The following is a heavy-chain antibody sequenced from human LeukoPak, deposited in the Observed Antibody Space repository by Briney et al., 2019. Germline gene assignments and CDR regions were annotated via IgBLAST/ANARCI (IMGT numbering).Heavy chain of an antibody. CDR3: ARDSYSSSSISRGLDY. Sequence: PGRSLRLSCAASGFTFSSYAMHWVRQAPGKGLEWVAVISYDGSNKYYADSVKGRFTISRDNSKNTLYLQMNSLRAEDTAVYYCARDSYSSSSISRGLDYWGQGTLVTVSS. CDR1: GFTFSSYA. CDR2: ISYDGSNK. J-gene: IGHJ4*02. D-gene: IGHD6-6*01. V-gene: IGHV3-30-3*01.